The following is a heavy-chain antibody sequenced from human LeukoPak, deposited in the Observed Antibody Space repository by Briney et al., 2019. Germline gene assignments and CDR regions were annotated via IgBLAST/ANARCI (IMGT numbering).Heavy chain of an antibody. CDR1: GFTFSSYW. J-gene: IGHJ4*02. V-gene: IGHV3-7*01. CDR3: ARDTTYYDFWSGYSNFDY. CDR2: IKQDGSEK. D-gene: IGHD3-3*01. Sequence: GGSLRLSCAASGFTFSSYWMSWVRQAPGKGLEWVANIKQDGSEKYYVDPVKGRFTISRDNAKNSLYLQMNSLRAEDTAVYYCARDTTYYDFWSGYSNFDYWGQGTLVTVSS.